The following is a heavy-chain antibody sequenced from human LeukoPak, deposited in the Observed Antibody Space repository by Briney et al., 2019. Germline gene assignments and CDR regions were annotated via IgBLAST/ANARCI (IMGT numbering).Heavy chain of an antibody. CDR1: GGSISSGDYY. Sequence: SETLSLTCTVSGGSISSGDYYWSWIRQPPGKGLEWIGYIYYSGSTYYNPSLKSRVTISVDTSKNQFSLKLSSVTAADTAVYYCTSFTMVRGVHHFDYWGQGTLVTVSS. CDR3: TSFTMVRGVHHFDY. V-gene: IGHV4-30-4*01. J-gene: IGHJ4*02. CDR2: IYYSGST. D-gene: IGHD3-10*01.